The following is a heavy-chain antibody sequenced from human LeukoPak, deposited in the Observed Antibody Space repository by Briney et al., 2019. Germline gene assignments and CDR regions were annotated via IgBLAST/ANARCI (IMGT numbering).Heavy chain of an antibody. Sequence: PGGSLRLSCAASGFTFSSYSMNWVRQAPGKGLEWVSYISSSSSTIYYADSVKGRFTISRANAKNSLYLQMGSLRAEDMAVYYCARVKAEQWLGALGYWGQGTLVTVSS. V-gene: IGHV3-48*01. J-gene: IGHJ4*02. CDR1: GFTFSSYS. CDR2: ISSSSSTI. CDR3: ARVKAEQWLGALGY. D-gene: IGHD6-19*01.